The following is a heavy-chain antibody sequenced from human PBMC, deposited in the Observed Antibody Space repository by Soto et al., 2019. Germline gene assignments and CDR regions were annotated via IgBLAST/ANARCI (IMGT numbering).Heavy chain of an antibody. V-gene: IGHV3-23*01. CDR1: GFTFSSYS. D-gene: IGHD3-22*01. CDR3: AKEGPYYYDSSGYSRGRAFDI. CDR2: ISGSGGST. Sequence: PGGSLRLSCAASGFTFSSYSMNWVRQAPGKGLEWVSAISGSGGSTYYADSVKGRFTISRDNSKSTLYLQMNSLRAEDTAVYYCAKEGPYYYDSSGYSRGRAFDIWGQGTMVTVSS. J-gene: IGHJ3*02.